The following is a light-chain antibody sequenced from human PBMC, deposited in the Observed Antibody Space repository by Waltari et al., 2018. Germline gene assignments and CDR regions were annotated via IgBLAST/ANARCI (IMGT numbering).Light chain of an antibody. CDR2: DVY. Sequence: QSALTQPPSASGSPGQSVTISCTATSSDVGGYNFVSWYQQLPGKAPKLIITDVYKRPSGVPDRFSGSKSGNTASLTVSGLQAEDEADYFCLSYAGDNGYFFGTGTRVTVL. CDR1: SSDVGGYNF. CDR3: LSYAGDNGYF. J-gene: IGLJ1*01. V-gene: IGLV2-8*01.